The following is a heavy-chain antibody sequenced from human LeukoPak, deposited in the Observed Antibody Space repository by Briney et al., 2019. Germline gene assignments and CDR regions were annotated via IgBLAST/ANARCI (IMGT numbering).Heavy chain of an antibody. CDR3: ARRREMATITDY. J-gene: IGHJ4*02. CDR1: GYSFTTYW. CDR2: IYPGDSDT. D-gene: IGHD5-24*01. V-gene: IGHV5-51*01. Sequence: GESLKISCKGSGYSFTTYWIGWVRQMPGKGLEWMGVIYPGDSDTRYSPSFQGQVTISADKSISTAYLQWSSLQASDTAMYYCARRREMATITDYWGQGTLVTVSS.